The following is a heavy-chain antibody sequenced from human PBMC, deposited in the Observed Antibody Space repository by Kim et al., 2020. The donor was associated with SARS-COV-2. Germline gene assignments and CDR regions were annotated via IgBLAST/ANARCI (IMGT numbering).Heavy chain of an antibody. D-gene: IGHD3-22*01. J-gene: IGHJ4*02. CDR3: AKNDNYDSSGYPDY. Sequence: NPSLKSRVTMSVDTSKNQFSLKLSSVTAADTAVYYCAKNDNYDSSGYPDYWGQGTLVTVSS. V-gene: IGHV4-34*01.